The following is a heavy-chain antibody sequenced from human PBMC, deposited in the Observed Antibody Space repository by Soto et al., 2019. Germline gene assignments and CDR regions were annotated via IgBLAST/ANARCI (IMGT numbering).Heavy chain of an antibody. CDR2: MNPNSGNT. CDR1: GYTFTSYD. CDR3: ARWPDGYYYYGIDV. J-gene: IGHJ6*02. Sequence: QVQLVQSGAEVKKPGASVKVSCKASGYTFTSYDINWVRQATGQGLEWMGWMNPNSGNTGYAQKFQGRVTMTRNTSISTGYMELSSLRSEDTAVYYCARWPDGYYYYGIDVWGQGTTVTVSS. V-gene: IGHV1-8*01.